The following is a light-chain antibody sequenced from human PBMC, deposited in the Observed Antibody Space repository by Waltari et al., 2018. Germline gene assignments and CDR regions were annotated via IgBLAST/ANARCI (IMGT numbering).Light chain of an antibody. V-gene: IGLV8-61*01. CDR3: ALYMGSGIWV. CDR2: KAN. CDR1: SGSLSTTSY. J-gene: IGLJ3*02. Sequence: QTVVTQEPSLSVSPGGTVTLTCALSSGSLSTTSYATWYQQTPGQAPRTLLYKANARSSGVPARFSGSILGNTAALTITGAQADDESDYYCALYMGSGIWVFGGGTRLTVL.